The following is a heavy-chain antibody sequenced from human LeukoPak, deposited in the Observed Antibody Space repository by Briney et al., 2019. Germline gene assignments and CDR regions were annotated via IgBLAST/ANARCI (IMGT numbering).Heavy chain of an antibody. D-gene: IGHD3-10*01. CDR1: GDSISNDDYY. J-gene: IGHJ5*02. CDR3: ARDSGRVDP. V-gene: IGHV4-61*02. Sequence: SETLSLTCTVSGDSISNDDYYWSWIRQPAGKGLEWIGRFSASGNSNYNPSLKSRVTMSVDTSKNQFSLKLSSVTAADTAVYYCARDSGRVDPWGQGTLVTVSS. CDR2: FSASGNS.